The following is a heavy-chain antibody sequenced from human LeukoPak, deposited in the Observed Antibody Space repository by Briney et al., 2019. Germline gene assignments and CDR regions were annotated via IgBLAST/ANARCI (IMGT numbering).Heavy chain of an antibody. D-gene: IGHD4-23*01. CDR2: IWYDGSNK. J-gene: IGHJ4*02. V-gene: IGHV3-33*01. CDR1: GFTFSSYG. Sequence: GGSLRLSCAASGFTFSSYGMHWVRQAPGKGLEWVAVIWYDGSNKYYADSVKGRFTISRDNSKNTLYLQMNSLRAEDTAVYYCARRKINSGVIDYWGQGTLVTVSS. CDR3: ARRKINSGVIDY.